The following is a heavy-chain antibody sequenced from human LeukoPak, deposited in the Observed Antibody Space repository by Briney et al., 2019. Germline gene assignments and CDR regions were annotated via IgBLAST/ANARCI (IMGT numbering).Heavy chain of an antibody. CDR2: INSDESTT. D-gene: IGHD6-19*01. V-gene: IGHV3-74*01. Sequence: GGSLRLSCAASGLTFSNYWMHRVRQAPGKGLVWVSRINSDESTTNYADSVKGRFTISRDNAKNTLYLQMNSLRAEDTAVYYCARRGAVAGTFDYWGQGTLVTVSS. CDR3: ARRGAVAGTFDY. CDR1: GLTFSNYW. J-gene: IGHJ4*02.